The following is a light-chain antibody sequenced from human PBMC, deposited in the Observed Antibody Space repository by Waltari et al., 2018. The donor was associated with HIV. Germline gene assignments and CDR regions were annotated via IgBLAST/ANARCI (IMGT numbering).Light chain of an antibody. CDR2: GNR. CDR3: QSFDYDSSLTVL. Sequence: QSVLTQPPSVSGSPGQTATISCSGSSSNIGDAHFDVQWYQQLPGTAPKLLIYGNRIRPSGVPDRFSGSKSGTSASLAITGLQPEDEADYYCQSFDYDSSLTVLFGGGTKLTVL. V-gene: IGLV1-40*01. CDR1: SSNIGDAHFD. J-gene: IGLJ2*01.